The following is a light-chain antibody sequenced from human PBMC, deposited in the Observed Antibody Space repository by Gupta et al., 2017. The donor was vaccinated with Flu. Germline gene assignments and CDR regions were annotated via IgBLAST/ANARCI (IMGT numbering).Light chain of an antibody. CDR2: DKN. CDR1: SLRNSY. CDR3: NSRDSTDNHQAV. V-gene: IGLV3-19*01. Sequence: SSELTQDPAVSVALGQPVRITCQGDSLRNSYASCFQQKPGQAPVLVIYDKNIRPSGIPDRFSGSSSGSTASLTITGAQAEDEADYYCNSRDSTDNHQAVFGGGTKLTVL. J-gene: IGLJ2*01.